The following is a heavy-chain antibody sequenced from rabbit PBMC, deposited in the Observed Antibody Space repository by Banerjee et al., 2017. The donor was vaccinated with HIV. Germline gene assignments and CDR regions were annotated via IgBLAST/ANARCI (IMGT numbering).Heavy chain of an antibody. Sequence: QQQLEESGGGLVKPEGSLTLTCTASGFSFSSGYDMCWVRQAPGKGLEWIGYIYAGSGNTWYANWVNGRFTISSANAQNTVDLQMNSLTAADTATYFCARLSGWGGDLWGQGTLVTVS. J-gene: IGHJ4*01. D-gene: IGHD4-1*01. CDR3: ARLSGWGGDL. V-gene: IGHV1S43*01. CDR2: IYAGSGNT. CDR1: GFSFSSGYD.